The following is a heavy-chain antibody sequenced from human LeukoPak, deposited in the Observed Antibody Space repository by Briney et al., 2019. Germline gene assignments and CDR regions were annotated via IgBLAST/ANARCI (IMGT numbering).Heavy chain of an antibody. Sequence: SETLSLTCTVSGGSISSSSYYWGWIRQPPGKGLEWIGSIYYSGSTYYNPSFKSRVTISVDTSKNQFSLKLSSVTAADTAVYYCARRELGYCSSTSCHSRGSYYFDYWGQGTLVTVSS. CDR3: ARRELGYCSSTSCHSRGSYYFDY. D-gene: IGHD2-2*01. CDR1: GGSISSSSYY. V-gene: IGHV4-39*01. J-gene: IGHJ4*02. CDR2: IYYSGST.